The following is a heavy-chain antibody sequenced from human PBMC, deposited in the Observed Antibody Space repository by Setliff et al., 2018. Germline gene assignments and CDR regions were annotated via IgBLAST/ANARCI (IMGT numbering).Heavy chain of an antibody. Sequence: TCTVSGDSISGARYYWSWIRQSAGKGLECIGRIYTDGSTKYNPSLNSRVTLSIDTSKNQFSLRLSSVTAADTAAYFCARVTGFLYMDVWGKGTTVTVSS. CDR2: IYTDGST. J-gene: IGHJ6*03. D-gene: IGHD3-3*01. CDR1: GDSISGARYY. V-gene: IGHV4-61*02. CDR3: ARVTGFLYMDV.